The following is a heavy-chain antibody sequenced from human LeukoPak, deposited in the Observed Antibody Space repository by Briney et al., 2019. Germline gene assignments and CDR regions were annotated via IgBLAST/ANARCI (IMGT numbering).Heavy chain of an antibody. CDR2: ISVSGSSI. Sequence: PGGSLRLSCAASGFTFSSYEMNWVRQAPGKGLEWVSYISVSGSSIYYADSVKGRFTISRDNAKNSLYLQMNSLRAEDTAVYYCARELPGPFDYWGQGTLVTVPS. CDR3: ARELPGPFDY. V-gene: IGHV3-48*03. J-gene: IGHJ4*02. D-gene: IGHD1-14*01. CDR1: GFTFSSYE.